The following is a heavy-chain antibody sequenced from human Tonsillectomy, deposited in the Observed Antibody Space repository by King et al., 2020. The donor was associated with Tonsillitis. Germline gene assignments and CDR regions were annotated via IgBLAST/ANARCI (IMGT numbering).Heavy chain of an antibody. CDR1: GYTFTGYY. D-gene: IGHD5-18*01. Sequence: VQLVESGAEVKKPGASVKVSCKASGYTFTGYYMHWVRQAPGQGLEWMGWINPNSGGTNYAQKFQGRVTTTRDTSISPAYMELSRLRYDDTAVYYCARDLTPFRSYGYWLWGQGTMVTVSS. J-gene: IGHJ3*01. CDR3: ARDLTPFRSYGYWL. V-gene: IGHV1-2*02. CDR2: INPNSGGT.